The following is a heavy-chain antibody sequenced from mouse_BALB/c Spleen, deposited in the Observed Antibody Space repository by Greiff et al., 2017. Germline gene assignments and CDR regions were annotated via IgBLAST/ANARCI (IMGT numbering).Heavy chain of an antibody. D-gene: IGHD1-1*02. Sequence: QVHVKQSGAELVRPGSSVKISCKASGYAFSSYCMNWVKQRPGQGLEWIGQIYPGDGDTNYNGKFKGKATLTADKSSSTAYMQLSSLTSEDSAVYFCAAKRDYGNHGGFAYWGQGTLVTVTA. CDR3: AAKRDYGNHGGFAY. CDR2: IYPGDGDT. V-gene: IGHV1-80*01. CDR1: GYAFSSYC. J-gene: IGHJ3*01.